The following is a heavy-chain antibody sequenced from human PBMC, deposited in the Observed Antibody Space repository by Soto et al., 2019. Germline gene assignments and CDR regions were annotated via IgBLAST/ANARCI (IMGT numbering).Heavy chain of an antibody. CDR1: GGTFSSYA. D-gene: IGHD2-2*01. CDR2: IIPILGIA. J-gene: IGHJ4*02. V-gene: IGHV1-69*10. Sequence: ASVKVSCKASGGTFSSYAISWVRQAPGQGLEWMGGIIPILGIANYAQKFQGRVTITADKSTSTAYMELSSLRSEDTAVYYCARGEESTYYFDYWGQGTLVTVSS. CDR3: ARGEESTYYFDY.